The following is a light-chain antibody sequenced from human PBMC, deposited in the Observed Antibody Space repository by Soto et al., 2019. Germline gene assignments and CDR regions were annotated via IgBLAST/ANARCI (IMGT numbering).Light chain of an antibody. Sequence: IVLTQSPVTLSLSQGERATLACRASQGVNSTYVAWYQQKPGQAPRLLLYAASIRATGIPDRFSGSGSGTDFILTISRLEPEDFVVDYCQHYGSSFTFGPGTKVDIK. CDR1: QGVNSTY. CDR3: QHYGSSFT. J-gene: IGKJ3*01. CDR2: AAS. V-gene: IGKV3-20*01.